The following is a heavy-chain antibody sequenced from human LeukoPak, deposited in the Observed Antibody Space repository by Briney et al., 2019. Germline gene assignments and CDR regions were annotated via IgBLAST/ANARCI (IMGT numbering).Heavy chain of an antibody. J-gene: IGHJ6*02. CDR3: AKSGNSAAAERYYYYYGMDV. CDR2: ISGGGGST. D-gene: IGHD2-2*01. Sequence: GGSLRLSCAASGFTFSSYAMSWVRQAPGKGLEWVSAISGGGGSTYYADSVKGRFTISRDNSKNTLCLKMNSLRAEDTAVYYCAKSGNSAAAERYYYYYGMDVWGQGTTVTVSS. V-gene: IGHV3-23*01. CDR1: GFTFSSYA.